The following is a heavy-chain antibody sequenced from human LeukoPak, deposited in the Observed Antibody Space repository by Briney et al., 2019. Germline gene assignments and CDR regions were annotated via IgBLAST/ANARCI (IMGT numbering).Heavy chain of an antibody. Sequence: GGSLRLSCAASGFTFSSYAMHWVRQAPGKGLEWVAVISYDGSNKYCADSVKGRFTISRDNSKNTLYLQMNSLRAEDTAVYYCARDPFFGELLWSTFDYWGQGTLVTVSS. D-gene: IGHD3-10*01. CDR3: ARDPFFGELLWSTFDY. CDR2: ISYDGSNK. J-gene: IGHJ4*02. V-gene: IGHV3-30-3*01. CDR1: GFTFSSYA.